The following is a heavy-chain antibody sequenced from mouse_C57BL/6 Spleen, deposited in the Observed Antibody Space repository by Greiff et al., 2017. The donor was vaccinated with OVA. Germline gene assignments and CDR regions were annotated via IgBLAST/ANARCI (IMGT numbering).Heavy chain of an antibody. Sequence: QVQLKQSGPELVKPGASVKISCKASGYAFSSSWMNWVKQRPGKGLEWIGRIYPGDGDTNYNGKFKGKATLTADKSSSTAYMQLSSLTSEDSAVYFCAQGLRRNYFDYWGQGTTLTVSS. V-gene: IGHV1-82*01. CDR1: GYAFSSSW. D-gene: IGHD2-2*01. CDR3: AQGLRRNYFDY. CDR2: IYPGDGDT. J-gene: IGHJ2*01.